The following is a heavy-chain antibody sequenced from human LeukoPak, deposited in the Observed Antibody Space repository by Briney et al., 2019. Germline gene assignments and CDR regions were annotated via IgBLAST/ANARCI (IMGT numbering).Heavy chain of an antibody. CDR1: GFPFRSYA. CDR3: AKVDYWNAKNYFDS. Sequence: GGSLRLSCVASGFPFRSYALAWVRRAAGRELLYVSVMYDESETTYSDSVKRRFTISRDNSKNTIFLQMESLRVEDSALYFCAKVDYWNAKNYFDSWGQGTLVTVSS. J-gene: IGHJ4*02. V-gene: IGHV3-23*03. CDR2: MYDESETT. D-gene: IGHD1-1*01.